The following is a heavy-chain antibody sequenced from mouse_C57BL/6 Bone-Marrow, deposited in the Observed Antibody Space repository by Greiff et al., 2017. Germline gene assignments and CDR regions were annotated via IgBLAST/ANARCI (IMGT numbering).Heavy chain of an antibody. CDR1: GYSFTGYY. J-gene: IGHJ1*03. V-gene: IGHV1-42*01. Sequence: EVKLQESGPELVKPGASVKISCKASGYSFTGYYMNWVKQSPEKSLEWIGEINTSTGGTTYNQKFKAKATLTVDKSSSTTYMQLKSLTSEDSAVYYCARCSSYWYFDVWGTGTTVTVSS. CDR2: INTSTGGT. CDR3: ARCSSYWYFDV. D-gene: IGHD1-1*01.